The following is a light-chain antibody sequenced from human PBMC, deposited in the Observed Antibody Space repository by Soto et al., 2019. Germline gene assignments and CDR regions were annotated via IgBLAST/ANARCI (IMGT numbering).Light chain of an antibody. V-gene: IGKV1-5*01. CDR3: QEYTTYSRT. J-gene: IGKJ1*01. Sequence: DIQMTQSPSTLSASVGDRVTITCRASQSINRWLAWYQQKPGRAPTVLIYDVSTLESGVPSRFSGGGSGTEFTLTITSLQPDDFATYYCQEYTTYSRTFGQGTRWIS. CDR1: QSINRW. CDR2: DVS.